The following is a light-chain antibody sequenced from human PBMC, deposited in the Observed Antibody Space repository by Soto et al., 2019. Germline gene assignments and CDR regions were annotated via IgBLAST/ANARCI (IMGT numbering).Light chain of an antibody. V-gene: IGKV4-1*01. CDR2: WAS. Sequence: DIVMTQSPDSLAVSLGERATINFKSSQSVLYSSNNKNYLAWYQQRPGQPPKLLIYWASTRGFGVPDRFSGSGSGTDFTLTISSLQAEDVAVYYCQQYYGTPLTFGGGAKVDIK. CDR1: QSVLYSSNNKNY. J-gene: IGKJ4*01. CDR3: QQYYGTPLT.